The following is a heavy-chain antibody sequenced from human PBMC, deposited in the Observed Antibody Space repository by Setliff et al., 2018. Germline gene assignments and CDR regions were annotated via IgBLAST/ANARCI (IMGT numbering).Heavy chain of an antibody. D-gene: IGHD1-7*01. Sequence: GGSLRLSCAASGFNFSINDMTYGMSWVRQAPGKGLQWVSGISGNSGSTYYAASVKGRFTIFRDNSKNTLYLQMSSLRPDDTAMYYCARDQFRNSGGLYSWGQGTLVTVSS. J-gene: IGHJ5*02. V-gene: IGHV3-23*01. CDR2: ISGNSGST. CDR1: GFNFSINDMTYG. CDR3: ARDQFRNSGGLYS.